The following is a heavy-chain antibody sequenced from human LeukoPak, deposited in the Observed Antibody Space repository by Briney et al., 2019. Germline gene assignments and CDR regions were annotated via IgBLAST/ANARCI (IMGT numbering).Heavy chain of an antibody. CDR3: VTAPMSTPTPPS. CDR1: GFTFSSYE. CDR2: ISSSGSTI. J-gene: IGHJ5*02. D-gene: IGHD4-17*01. V-gene: IGHV3-48*03. Sequence: PVGSLTLSCVSSGFTFSSYEMNWVRQALEKGLGWVSYISSSGSTIHYADSVKGRFTISRDNAKNSLFLQISSLRAEDTAVYYCVTAPMSTPTPPSWGQGTMVTVSS.